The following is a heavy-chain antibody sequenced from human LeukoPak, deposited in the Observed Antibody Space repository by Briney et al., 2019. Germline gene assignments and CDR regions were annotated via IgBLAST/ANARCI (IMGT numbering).Heavy chain of an antibody. D-gene: IGHD3-9*01. J-gene: IGHJ4*02. CDR2: IYPGDSDT. Sequence: HGESLKISCKDSGYSFNIYWIGWVRQQPGKGLEWMGIIYPGDSDTRYSPSFQGQVTISADKSISTAYLQWSSLKASDTAIYYCARRNFDWSYFDYWGQGTLVTVSS. CDR3: ARRNFDWSYFDY. CDR1: GYSFNIYW. V-gene: IGHV5-51*01.